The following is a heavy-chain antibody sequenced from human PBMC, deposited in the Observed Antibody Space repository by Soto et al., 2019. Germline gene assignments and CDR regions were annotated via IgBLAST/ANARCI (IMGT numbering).Heavy chain of an antibody. CDR2: IYYSGST. D-gene: IGHD3-10*01. CDR1: GGSISSYY. J-gene: IGHJ6*02. V-gene: IGHV4-59*01. CDR3: ARSPGGYYYGSVTPQALYGMDV. Sequence: SETLSLTCTVSGGSISSYYWSWIRQPPGKGLEWIGYIYYSGSTNYNPSLKSRVTISVDTSKNQFSLKLSSVTAADTAVYYCARSPGGYYYGSVTPQALYGMDVWGPGTLVTVFS.